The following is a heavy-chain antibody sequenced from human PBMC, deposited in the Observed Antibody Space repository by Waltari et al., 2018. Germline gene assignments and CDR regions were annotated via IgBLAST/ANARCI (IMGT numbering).Heavy chain of an antibody. J-gene: IGHJ5*02. CDR2: MNPNSGNT. Sequence: QVQLVQSGAEVKKPGASVKVSCKASGYTFTSYDINWVRQATGQGLEWMGWMNPNSGNTGYAQRFQGRVTMTRNTSISTAYMELSSLRSEDTAVYYCVRGRIYYYDSSGYYDWFDPWGQGTLVTVSS. CDR1: GYTFTSYD. CDR3: VRGRIYYYDSSGYYDWFDP. D-gene: IGHD3-22*01. V-gene: IGHV1-8*01.